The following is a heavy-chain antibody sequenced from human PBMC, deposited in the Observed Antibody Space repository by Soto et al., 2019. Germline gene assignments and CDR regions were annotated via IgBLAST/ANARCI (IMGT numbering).Heavy chain of an antibody. CDR2: IRSKAYGGTT. Sequence: GVLRLSCTASGFTFGDYAMSWVRQAPGKGLEWVGFIRSKAYGGTTEYAASVKGRFTISRDDSKSIAYLQMNSLKTEDTAVYYCTRGGYDFWSGYIDYWGQGTLVTVSS. V-gene: IGHV3-49*04. CDR1: GFTFGDYA. CDR3: TRGGYDFWSGYIDY. J-gene: IGHJ4*02. D-gene: IGHD3-3*01.